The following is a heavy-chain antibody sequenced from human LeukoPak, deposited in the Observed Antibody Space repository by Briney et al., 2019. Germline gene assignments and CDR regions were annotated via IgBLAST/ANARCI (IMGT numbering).Heavy chain of an antibody. CDR1: GGTFSSYA. Sequence: SVKVSCKASGGTFSSYAISWVRQAPGQGLEWVGGIIPIFGTANYAQKFQGRVTITADESTSTAYMELSSLRSEDTAVYYCARALGYSYGPIYYYGMDVWGQGTTVTVSS. CDR3: ARALGYSYGPIYYYGMDV. D-gene: IGHD5-18*01. CDR2: IIPIFGTA. V-gene: IGHV1-69*01. J-gene: IGHJ6*02.